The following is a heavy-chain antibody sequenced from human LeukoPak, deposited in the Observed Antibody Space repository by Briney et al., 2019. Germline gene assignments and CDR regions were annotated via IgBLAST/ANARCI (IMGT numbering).Heavy chain of an antibody. Sequence: GGSLRLSCAASGFTFNTYGMHWVRQAPGKGLEWIVFIRYDGSNKYYADSVKGRFTVSRDNSKNTLYLQMNSLRAEDTAVYYCANTIFGVVTYLDVFHIWGQGTMVTVSS. D-gene: IGHD3-3*01. J-gene: IGHJ3*02. CDR2: IRYDGSNK. CDR1: GFTFNTYG. CDR3: ANTIFGVVTYLDVFHI. V-gene: IGHV3-30*02.